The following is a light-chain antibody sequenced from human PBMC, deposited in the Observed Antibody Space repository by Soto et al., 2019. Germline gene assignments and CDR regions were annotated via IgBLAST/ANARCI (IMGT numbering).Light chain of an antibody. V-gene: IGKV1-5*01. CDR2: DAS. Sequence: DIQMTQSPSTLSASVGDRVTITCRASQSISSWLAWYQQKPVKATKLLIYDASSLESGVRSRVSGSGSGTEFTLTISSLQPDDFATDCCQQYNSYPYTFGQGTKLEIK. J-gene: IGKJ2*01. CDR3: QQYNSYPYT. CDR1: QSISSW.